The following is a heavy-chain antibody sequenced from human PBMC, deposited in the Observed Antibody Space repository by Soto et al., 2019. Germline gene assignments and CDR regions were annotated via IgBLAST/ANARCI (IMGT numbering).Heavy chain of an antibody. Sequence: GGSLRLSCAASGFTFSDHYMDWVRQAPGKGLEWVGRTRNKANSYTTEYAASVKGRFTISRDDSKNSLYLQMNSLKTEDTAVYYCARGGYCSGGSCHSDYYGMDVWGQGTTVTVSS. D-gene: IGHD2-15*01. CDR1: GFTFSDHY. CDR2: TRNKANSYTT. V-gene: IGHV3-72*01. CDR3: ARGGYCSGGSCHSDYYGMDV. J-gene: IGHJ6*02.